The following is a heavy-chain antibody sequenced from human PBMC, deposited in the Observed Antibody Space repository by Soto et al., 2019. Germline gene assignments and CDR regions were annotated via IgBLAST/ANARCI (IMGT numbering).Heavy chain of an antibody. V-gene: IGHV4-59*08. D-gene: IGHD3-10*01. CDR2: VHHSWGS. CDR1: GGSISSYY. J-gene: IGHJ6*02. CDR3: ARQGFGPLHGLVDV. Sequence: QVQLQESGPGLVKPWETLSLSCTVSGGSISSYYWSWIRLPPGKPMEWIGYVHHSWGSSYNPSVQSRVAISLDTSKSQFSLELTSVTAADTAVYYCARQGFGPLHGLVDVWGQGTTVIVSS.